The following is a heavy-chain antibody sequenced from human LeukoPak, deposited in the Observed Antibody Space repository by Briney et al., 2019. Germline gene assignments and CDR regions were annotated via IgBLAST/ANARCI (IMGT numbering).Heavy chain of an antibody. V-gene: IGHV5-51*01. CDR2: MYPGDSET. Sequence: GESLKISCKGSGNSFINYWIGWVRQMPGKGLEWMGIMYPGDSETRYSPSVQGRVTISADKSISTAYLQWSSLKASDTAMYYCARQVTSGAFDIWGQGTMVTVSS. CDR3: ARQVTSGAFDI. CDR1: GNSFINYW. D-gene: IGHD2-21*02. J-gene: IGHJ3*02.